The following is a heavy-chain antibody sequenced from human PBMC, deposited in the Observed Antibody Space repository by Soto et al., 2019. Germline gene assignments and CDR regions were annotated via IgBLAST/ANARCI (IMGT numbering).Heavy chain of an antibody. CDR3: ARGPDYGDYYFDY. Sequence: SETLSLTCAVYDGSFSGYYWHWIRQPPGKGLEWIGKINHSGSTNYNPSLKGRVTISVDTSKNQFSLELSSVTAADTAEYYCARGPDYGDYYFDYWGQGTLVTVSS. V-gene: IGHV4-34*01. CDR1: DGSFSGYY. J-gene: IGHJ4*02. CDR2: INHSGST. D-gene: IGHD4-17*01.